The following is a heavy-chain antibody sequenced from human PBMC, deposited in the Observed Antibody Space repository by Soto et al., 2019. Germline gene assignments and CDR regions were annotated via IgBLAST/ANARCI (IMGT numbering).Heavy chain of an antibody. CDR1: GYTLTELS. J-gene: IGHJ5*02. CDR2: FDPEDGET. CDR3: ATAPKHYDFWSGYYRGWFDP. D-gene: IGHD3-3*01. V-gene: IGHV1-24*01. Sequence: ASVKVSCKVSGYTLTELSMHWVRQAPGKGLEWMGGFDPEDGETIYAQKFQGRVTMTEDTSTDTAYMELSSLRSEDTAVYYCATAPKHYDFWSGYYRGWFDPWGQETLVTVSS.